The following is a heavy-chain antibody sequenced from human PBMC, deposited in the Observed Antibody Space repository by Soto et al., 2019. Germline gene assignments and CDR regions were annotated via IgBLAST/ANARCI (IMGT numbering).Heavy chain of an antibody. CDR1: GFIFSDYW. V-gene: IGHV3-7*01. D-gene: IGHD6-13*01. CDR2: IKEDGSEK. CDR3: AKIGSSTWYTWAFDV. Sequence: PGGSLRLSCAASGFIFSDYWMNWVGQAPGKGLEWVANIKEDGSEKYYVDSVKGRFTISRDNAKNSLYLQMNGLRGEDTAVYYCAKIGSSTWYTWAFDVWGQGTMVTVSS. J-gene: IGHJ3*01.